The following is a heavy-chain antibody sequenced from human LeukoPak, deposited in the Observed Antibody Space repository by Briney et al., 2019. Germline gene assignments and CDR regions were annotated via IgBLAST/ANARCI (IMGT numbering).Heavy chain of an antibody. V-gene: IGHV3-7*05. CDR1: GFTFSEYW. J-gene: IGHJ3*02. Sequence: GGSLRLSCAASGFTFSEYWMRWVRQAPGKGLEWVANIKQDGSEKYYVDSVKGRCTISRDNAKNPLHLQMNSLRAEDTAVYYCAREPSAFDIWGQGTMVTVSS. CDR3: AREPSAFDI. CDR2: IKQDGSEK.